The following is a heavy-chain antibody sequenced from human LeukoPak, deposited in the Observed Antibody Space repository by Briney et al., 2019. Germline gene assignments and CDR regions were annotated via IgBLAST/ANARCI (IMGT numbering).Heavy chain of an antibody. D-gene: IGHD3-9*01. Sequence: KSGGSLRLSCAASGFTFSSYTMNWVRQAPGKGLEWVSSITSSSNYIYYADSLKGRFTISRDNAKNFLYLQMNSLRAEDTAVYYCARDTSDWLLFTPFDYWGQGTLVTVSS. J-gene: IGHJ4*02. CDR2: ITSSSNYI. CDR3: ARDTSDWLLFTPFDY. V-gene: IGHV3-21*01. CDR1: GFTFSSYT.